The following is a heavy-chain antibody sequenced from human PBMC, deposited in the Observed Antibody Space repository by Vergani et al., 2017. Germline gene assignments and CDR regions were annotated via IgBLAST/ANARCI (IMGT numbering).Heavy chain of an antibody. Sequence: EVQLLESGGGLVQPGGSLRLSCAASGFTFSSYAMSWVRQAPGKGLEWVSAISGSGGSTYYADSVKGRFTISRDNSKNTLYLQMNSLRAEDTAVYYCAKDGLGGRIAAGRGDLDYWGQGTLVTVSS. CDR3: AKDGLGGRIAAGRGDLDY. D-gene: IGHD6-13*01. V-gene: IGHV3-23*01. CDR1: GFTFSSYA. J-gene: IGHJ4*02. CDR2: ISGSGGST.